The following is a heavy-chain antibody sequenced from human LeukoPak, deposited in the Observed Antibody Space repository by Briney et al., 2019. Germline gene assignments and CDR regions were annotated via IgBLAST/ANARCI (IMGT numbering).Heavy chain of an antibody. CDR1: GFTFSSYA. CDR3: ARDQFLDY. Sequence: PGGSLRLSCAASGFTFSSYAMSWVRQAPGKGLEWVSSISRGGNSKYYTDSVKGRFTISRDNAKNSLYLQMNSLRAEDAAIYFCARDQFLDYRGQGTLVTVSS. J-gene: IGHJ4*02. V-gene: IGHV3-21*04. CDR2: ISRGGNSK.